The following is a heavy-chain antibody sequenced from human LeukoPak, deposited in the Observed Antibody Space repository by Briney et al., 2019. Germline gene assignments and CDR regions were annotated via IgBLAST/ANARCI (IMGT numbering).Heavy chain of an antibody. CDR2: VYSSGST. Sequence: AETLSLTCTVSGGSISNYYWSWIRQPAGEGLEWIGRVYSSGSTNYNPSLKSRVTISVDTSKNQFSLKLSSVTAADTAVYSCARGRPGIAAAGVDYWGPGKLVTVSS. CDR3: ARGRPGIAAAGVDY. CDR1: GGSISNYY. V-gene: IGHV4-4*07. J-gene: IGHJ4*03. D-gene: IGHD6-13*01.